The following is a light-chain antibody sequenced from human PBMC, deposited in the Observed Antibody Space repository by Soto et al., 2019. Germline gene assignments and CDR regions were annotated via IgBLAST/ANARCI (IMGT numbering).Light chain of an antibody. CDR2: GAS. CDR3: QQYGTSPPWT. Sequence: EIVLTQSPGTLSLSPGERATLSCRASQSISSSYLAWYQQKPGQAPRLLIYGASSRATGIPDRFSGSGSGTDFTITISRLEPEDFALYYCQQYGTSPPWTFGQGPTVVFK. CDR1: QSISSSY. V-gene: IGKV3-20*01. J-gene: IGKJ1*01.